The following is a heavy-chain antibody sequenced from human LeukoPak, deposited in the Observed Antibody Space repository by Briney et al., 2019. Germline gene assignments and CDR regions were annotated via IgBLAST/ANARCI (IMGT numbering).Heavy chain of an antibody. J-gene: IGHJ4*02. CDR1: GGTFSSYA. CDR2: INPSGGST. Sequence: ASVTVSCTASGGTFSSYAIGWVRQASGQGLEWMGIINPSGGSTSYAQKFQGRVTMTRDTSTSTVYMELSSLRSEDTAVYYCASSGVTKGIFDYWGQGTLVTVSS. V-gene: IGHV1-46*01. CDR3: ASSGVTKGIFDY. D-gene: IGHD5-12*01.